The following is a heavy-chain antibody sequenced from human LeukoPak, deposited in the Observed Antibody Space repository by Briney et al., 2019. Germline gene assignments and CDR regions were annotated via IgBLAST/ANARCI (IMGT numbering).Heavy chain of an antibody. CDR1: GFTLSSYV. CDR2: ISHDGFI. D-gene: IGHD5-24*01. J-gene: IGHJ4*02. V-gene: IGHV3-74*01. Sequence: GGSLRLSCGASGFTLSSYVMHWVRRTPGKGLVWVSRISHDGFISYADSVKGRFTISRDNAKNTLILQMNSLRAEDTAVYYCARDWVYKIDYWGRGTLVTVSS. CDR3: ARDWVYKIDY.